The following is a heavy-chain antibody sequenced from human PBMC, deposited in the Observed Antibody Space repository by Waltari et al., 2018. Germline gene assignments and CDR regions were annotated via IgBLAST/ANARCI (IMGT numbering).Heavy chain of an antibody. V-gene: IGHV3-23*04. D-gene: IGHD3-16*01. CDR1: GFTFSSYS. CDR3: AKDGANNWFDP. Sequence: EVQLVESGGGLVKPGGSLRLSCAASGFTFSSYSMNWVRQAPGRGREWVSAISGSGGSTYYADSVKGRFTISRDNSKNTLYLQMNSLRAEDTAVYYCAKDGANNWFDPWGQGTLVTVSS. CDR2: ISGSGGST. J-gene: IGHJ5*02.